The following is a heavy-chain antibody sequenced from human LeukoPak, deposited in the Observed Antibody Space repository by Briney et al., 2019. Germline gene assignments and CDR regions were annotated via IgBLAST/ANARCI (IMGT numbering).Heavy chain of an antibody. J-gene: IGHJ3*02. Sequence: PSETLSLTCTVSGGSISSYYWSWIRQPPANGLEWIGYIYYSGSTNYNPSLKSRVTISVDTSKNQFSLKLSSVTAADTAVYYCAREADSSGWYGDAFDIWGQGTMVTVSS. CDR3: AREADSSGWYGDAFDI. V-gene: IGHV4-59*01. CDR1: GGSISSYY. D-gene: IGHD6-19*01. CDR2: IYYSGST.